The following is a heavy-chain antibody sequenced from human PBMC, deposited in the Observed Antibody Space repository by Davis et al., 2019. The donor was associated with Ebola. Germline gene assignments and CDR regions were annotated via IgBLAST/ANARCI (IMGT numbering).Heavy chain of an antibody. CDR2: INPHNNNT. D-gene: IGHD1-1*01. J-gene: IGHJ4*02. V-gene: IGHV1-18*04. CDR3: ARAQFPTTSDH. CDR1: GYPFTSYG. Sequence: AASVKVSCKASGYPFTSYGVTWVRQAPGQGLEWMGWINPHNNNTNYAQNVQGRVTMTTDTSTSTAYMEVRSLRSDDTAVYYCARAQFPTTSDHWGQGTLVTVSS.